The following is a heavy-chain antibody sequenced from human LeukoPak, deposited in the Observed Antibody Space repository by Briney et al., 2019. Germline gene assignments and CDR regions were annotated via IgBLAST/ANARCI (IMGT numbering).Heavy chain of an antibody. D-gene: IGHD6-19*01. CDR2: LSGSGITT. V-gene: IGHV3-23*01. CDR3: AKGIYSSGWSYFDY. J-gene: IGHJ4*01. Sequence: GGSLELSCAASGFIFSNSAMSWVRQAPGKGLEWVSTLSGSGITTYYADSVKGRFTISRDNSKNTLYLQMNSLRAEDTAVYYCAKGIYSSGWSYFDYWGHGTLVTVSS. CDR1: GFIFSNSA.